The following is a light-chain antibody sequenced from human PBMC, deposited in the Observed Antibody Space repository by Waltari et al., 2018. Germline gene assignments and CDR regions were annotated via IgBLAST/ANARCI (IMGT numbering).Light chain of an antibody. CDR3: AAWDDTLFIWV. CDR1: DPNIGRNT. CDR2: RNA. J-gene: IGLJ3*02. Sequence: QSLLTQSPSASGTPGQSVLIPCSGSDPNIGRNTVSRYQHFPGSSPKLLVYRNAQRPSDVPDRFSASKSGTSASLAISGLQAGDEADYFCAAWDDTLFIWVFCGGTRVTVL. V-gene: IGLV1-44*01.